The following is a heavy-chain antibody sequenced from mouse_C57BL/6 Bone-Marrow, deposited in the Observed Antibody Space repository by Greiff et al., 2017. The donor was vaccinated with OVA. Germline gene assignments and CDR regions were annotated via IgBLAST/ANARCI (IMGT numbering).Heavy chain of an antibody. CDR2: ISDGGSYT. V-gene: IGHV5-4*01. Sequence: EVQLKESGGGLVKPGGSLKLSCAASGFTFSSYAMSWVRQTPEKRLEWVATISDGGSYTYYPDNVKGRFTISRDNAKNNLYLQMSHLKSEDTAMYYCARECGNYLYWYFDVWGTGTTVTVSS. CDR3: ARECGNYLYWYFDV. J-gene: IGHJ1*03. CDR1: GFTFSSYA. D-gene: IGHD2-1*01.